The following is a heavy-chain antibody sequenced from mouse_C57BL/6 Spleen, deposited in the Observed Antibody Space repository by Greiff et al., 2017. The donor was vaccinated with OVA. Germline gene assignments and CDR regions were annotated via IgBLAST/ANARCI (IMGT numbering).Heavy chain of an antibody. V-gene: IGHV1-39*01. J-gene: IGHJ2*01. CDR3: ARDYYGSSYFDY. D-gene: IGHD1-1*01. Sequence: VQLQQPGAELVMPGASVKLSCKASGYSFTDYNMNWVKQSNGKSLEWIGVINPNYGTTSYNQKFKGKATLTVDQSSSTAYMQLNSLTSEDSAVYYCARDYYGSSYFDYWGQGTTLTVSS. CDR1: GYSFTDYN. CDR2: INPNYGTT.